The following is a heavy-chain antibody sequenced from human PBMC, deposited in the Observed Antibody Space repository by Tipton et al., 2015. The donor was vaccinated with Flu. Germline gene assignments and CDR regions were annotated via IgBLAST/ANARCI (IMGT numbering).Heavy chain of an antibody. CDR3: ARRDYSNYMSDPKSWFDP. CDR2: IYYIGST. V-gene: IGHV4-31*03. Sequence: TLSLTCTVSGGPISSGGDYWSWIRQHPGKGLEWIGHIYYIGSTYYNPSLKGRVTISVDTSKSQFSLKLKSVTAADMAVYYCARRDYSNYMSDPKSWFDPWGQGTQVTVSS. CDR1: GGPISSGGDY. D-gene: IGHD4-11*01. J-gene: IGHJ5*02.